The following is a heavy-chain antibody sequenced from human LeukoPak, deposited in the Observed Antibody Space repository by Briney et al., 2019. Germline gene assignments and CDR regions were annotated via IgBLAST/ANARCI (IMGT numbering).Heavy chain of an antibody. D-gene: IGHD3-22*01. Sequence: GGSLRLSCAASGFTFSSYAMSWVRQAPGKGLEWVSAISGSGGSTYYADSVKGRFTISRDNSKNTLYLQMNSLRAEDTAVYYCAKDARYDYYDSSGYSNWGQGPLVTVSS. CDR1: GFTFSSYA. J-gene: IGHJ4*02. CDR3: AKDARYDYYDSSGYSN. V-gene: IGHV3-23*01. CDR2: ISGSGGST.